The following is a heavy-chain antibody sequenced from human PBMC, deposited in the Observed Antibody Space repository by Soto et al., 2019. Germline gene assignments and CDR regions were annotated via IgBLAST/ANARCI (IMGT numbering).Heavy chain of an antibody. Sequence: EVQLLESGGGLVQPGGSLRLSCAASGFTVSSNYMSWVRQAPGKGLEWVSVIYSGGSTYYADSVKGRFTISRDNSKNTLYLQMNSLRAEDTAVYYCARIYGDYMSWFDPWGQGTLVTVSS. CDR1: GFTVSSNY. D-gene: IGHD4-17*01. CDR3: ARIYGDYMSWFDP. CDR2: IYSGGST. V-gene: IGHV3-66*01. J-gene: IGHJ5*02.